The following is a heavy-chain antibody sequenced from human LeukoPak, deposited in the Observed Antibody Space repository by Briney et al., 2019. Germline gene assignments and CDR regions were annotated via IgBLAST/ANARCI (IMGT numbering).Heavy chain of an antibody. V-gene: IGHV5-51*01. Sequence: GESLKISCKPSGYRFHSNWIGWVRQVPGKGLGWLGMIYPADSDPRYSPSVQGRVTISVDKSNSTAYLQWNTLKASDTAMYYCARQKGQWLDFDYWGQGTLVTVSS. J-gene: IGHJ4*02. CDR2: IYPADSDP. D-gene: IGHD6-19*01. CDR1: GYRFHSNW. CDR3: ARQKGQWLDFDY.